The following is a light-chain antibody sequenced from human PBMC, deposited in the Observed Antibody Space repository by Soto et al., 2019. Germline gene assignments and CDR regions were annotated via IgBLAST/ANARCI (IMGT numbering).Light chain of an antibody. V-gene: IGKV3-20*01. J-gene: IGKJ1*01. Sequence: ESVLTQSPGTLSLSPGERATLACRGSQSVSSSYLAWYQQKPGQAPRLIIYGASNRATGIPDRVSGSGSGTDFTLTISRLEPEDFAVYYCQQLGAFGQGTKVEIK. CDR1: QSVSSSY. CDR3: QQLGA. CDR2: GAS.